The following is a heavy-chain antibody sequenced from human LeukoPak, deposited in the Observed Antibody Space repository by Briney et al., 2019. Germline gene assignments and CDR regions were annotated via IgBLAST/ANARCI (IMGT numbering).Heavy chain of an antibody. D-gene: IGHD3-3*01. CDR1: GFTFTSSA. V-gene: IGHV1-58*02. J-gene: IGHJ5*02. CDR3: ARDRPLPYYDFWSGLNWFDP. CDR2: IVVGSGNT. Sequence: SVKVSCKASGFTFTSSAMQWVRQARGQRLEWIGWIVVGSGNTNYAQKFQERVTMTRDTSISTAYMELSRLRSDDTAVYYCARDRPLPYYDFWSGLNWFDPWGQGTLVTVSS.